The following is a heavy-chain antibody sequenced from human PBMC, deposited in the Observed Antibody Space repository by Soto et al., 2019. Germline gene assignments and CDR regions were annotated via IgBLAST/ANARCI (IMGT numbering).Heavy chain of an antibody. CDR2: IRQDGRPT. CDR1: GFTFSNYE. J-gene: IGHJ4*02. D-gene: IGHD2-21*01. Sequence: GGSLRLSCAASGFTFSNYEMTWFRQAPGKGLEWVATIRQDGRPTSYLDSVKGRFTISRDNAKNSLYLEMSSLGAADTAVYYCARYTQAIPYWGPRKDDLWGQGTLVTVSS. CDR3: ARYTQAIPYWGPRKDDL. V-gene: IGHV3-7*05.